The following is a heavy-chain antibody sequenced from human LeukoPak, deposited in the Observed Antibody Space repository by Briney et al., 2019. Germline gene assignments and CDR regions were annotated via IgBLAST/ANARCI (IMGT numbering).Heavy chain of an antibody. D-gene: IGHD2-21*02. Sequence: SETLSLTCAVYGGSFSGYYWSWIRKPPGKGLEWIGEINHSGSTNYNPSLKSRVTISVDTSKNQFSLKLSSVTAADTAVYYCARGSWDCGLDYWGQGTLVTVSS. CDR2: INHSGST. J-gene: IGHJ4*02. CDR1: GGSFSGYY. CDR3: ARGSWDCGLDY. V-gene: IGHV4-34*01.